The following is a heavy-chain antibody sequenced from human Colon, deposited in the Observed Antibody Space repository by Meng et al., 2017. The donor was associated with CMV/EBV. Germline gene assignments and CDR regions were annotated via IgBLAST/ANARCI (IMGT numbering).Heavy chain of an antibody. CDR2: ISGSGGST. D-gene: IGHD1-7*01. CDR1: GFTFNTYS. V-gene: IGHV3-23*01. J-gene: IGHJ4*02. Sequence: GESLKISCEGSGFTFNTYSLNWVRQAPGKELEWVSAISGSGGSTYYADSVKGRFTISRDNSKNTLYLQMNSLRAEGTAVYYCAKIWNYLGVYWGQGTLVTVSS. CDR3: AKIWNYLGVY.